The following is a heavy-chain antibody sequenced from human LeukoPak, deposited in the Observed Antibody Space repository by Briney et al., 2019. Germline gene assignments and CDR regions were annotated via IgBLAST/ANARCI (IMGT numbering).Heavy chain of an antibody. CDR2: ISAYNGNT. CDR3: ARDPESNTWLQADY. CDR1: GYTFTSYG. D-gene: IGHD5-24*01. Sequence: ASVKVSCKASGYTFTSYGISWVRQAPGQGLEWMGWISAYNGNTNYAQKLQGRVTMTTDTSTSTAYMELRSLRSDDTAVCYCARDPESNTWLQADYWGQGTLVTVSS. J-gene: IGHJ4*02. V-gene: IGHV1-18*01.